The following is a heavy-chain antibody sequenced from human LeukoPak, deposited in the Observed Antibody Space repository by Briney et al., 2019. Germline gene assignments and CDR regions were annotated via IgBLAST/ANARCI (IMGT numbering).Heavy chain of an antibody. CDR2: SSGSGSFT. CDR1: GFTFSGYV. V-gene: IGHV3-23*01. Sequence: GGSLRLSCAASGFTFSGYVVTWVRQAPGKGLEWISDSSGSGSFTHYADFAKGRFTISRDRSKTTLYLQMNSLRVEDTAIYYCAKARTPTSSAWCRGFDSWGQGTLVTVSS. J-gene: IGHJ4*02. D-gene: IGHD6-13*01. CDR3: AKARTPTSSAWCRGFDS.